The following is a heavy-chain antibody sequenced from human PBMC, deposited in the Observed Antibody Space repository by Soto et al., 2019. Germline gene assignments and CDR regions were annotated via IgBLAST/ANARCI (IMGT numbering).Heavy chain of an antibody. CDR2: IYYSGST. Sequence: SETLSLTCTVSGGSVSSGSYYWSWIRQPPGKGLEWIGYIYYSGSTNYNPSLKSRVTISVDTSKNQFSLKLSSVTAADTAVYYCARGVRGVTYWFDPWGQGTLVTVSS. J-gene: IGHJ5*02. CDR3: ARGVRGVTYWFDP. CDR1: GGSVSSGSYY. D-gene: IGHD3-10*01. V-gene: IGHV4-61*01.